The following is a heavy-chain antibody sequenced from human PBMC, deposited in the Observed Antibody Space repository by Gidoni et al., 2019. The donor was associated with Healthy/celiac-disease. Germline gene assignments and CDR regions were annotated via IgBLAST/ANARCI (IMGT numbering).Heavy chain of an antibody. CDR3: ARGSGGGSCYSIFGVGNHCYYVMDV. V-gene: IGHV4-34*01. CDR2: INHSGST. Sequence: QVQLQQWGVGLLKSSETLSLTCAVYGGSFSGYYWRWIRQPPGKGLEWIGEINHSGSTNYNPSLKSRVIISVDTSKNQFSLKVSSVTAADTAVYYCARGSGGGSCYSIFGVGNHCYYVMDVWGQGTTVTVSS. J-gene: IGHJ6*02. CDR1: GGSFSGYY. D-gene: IGHD2-15*01.